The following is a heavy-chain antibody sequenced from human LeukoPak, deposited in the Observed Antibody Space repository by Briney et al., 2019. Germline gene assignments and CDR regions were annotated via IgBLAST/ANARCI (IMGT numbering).Heavy chain of an antibody. V-gene: IGHV1-46*01. CDR3: ARDRGSGWYEGVFDY. D-gene: IGHD6-19*01. CDR2: INPSGGST. Sequence: ASVKVSCKASGYTFTSYHMHWVRQAPGQGLEWMGIINPSGGSTSYAQKFQGRVTMTRDTSTSTVYMELSSLRSEDTAVYYCARDRGSGWYEGVFDYWGQGTLVTVSS. CDR1: GYTFTSYH. J-gene: IGHJ4*02.